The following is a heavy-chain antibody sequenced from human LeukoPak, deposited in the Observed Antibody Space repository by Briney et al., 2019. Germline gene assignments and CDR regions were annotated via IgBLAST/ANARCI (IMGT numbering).Heavy chain of an antibody. Sequence: PGGSLRLPCAASGFNFRTYTMNWVRQPPGKGLEWVSSITGGGTKTYYADSVKGRFTISRDNSQNTLFLQMDNLRAEDTAVYYCAKWSGGYWGQGTLVTVSS. V-gene: IGHV3-23*01. D-gene: IGHD3-10*01. CDR3: AKWSGGY. CDR2: ITGGGTKT. CDR1: GFNFRTYT. J-gene: IGHJ4*02.